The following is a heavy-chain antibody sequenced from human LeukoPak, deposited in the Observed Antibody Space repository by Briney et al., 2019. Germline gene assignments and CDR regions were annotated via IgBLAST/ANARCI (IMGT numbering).Heavy chain of an antibody. Sequence: GASVKVSCKASGYTFTSYDINWVRQAPGQGLEWMGWMNPNSGNTGYSQKFQGRVTMTRNTSISTAYMELSSLRSEDTAVYYCAREDNWNYGWFDPWGQGTLVTVSS. CDR1: GYTFTSYD. CDR2: MNPNSGNT. V-gene: IGHV1-8*01. J-gene: IGHJ5*02. CDR3: AREDNWNYGWFDP. D-gene: IGHD1-7*01.